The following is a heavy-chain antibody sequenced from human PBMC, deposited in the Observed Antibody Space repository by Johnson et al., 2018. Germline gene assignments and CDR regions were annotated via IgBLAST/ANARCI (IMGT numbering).Heavy chain of an antibody. CDR1: RFTFDDYA. V-gene: IGHV3-9*01. CDR2: LSWHRGSF. J-gene: IGHJ3*02. Sequence: VQLVQSGGGLVQPGRSLRLSCAASRFTFDDYAMHWVRQAPGKGLEWVSGLSWHRGSFGYADSVKGRFTISRDNAENSLFLQMTSLIPEYTALYYCAKANDDGGNSGALEIWGKGTMVTVSS. D-gene: IGHD4-23*01. CDR3: AKANDDGGNSGALEI.